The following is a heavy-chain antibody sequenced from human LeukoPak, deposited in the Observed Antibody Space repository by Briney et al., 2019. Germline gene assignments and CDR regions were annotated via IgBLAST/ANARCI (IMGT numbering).Heavy chain of an antibody. D-gene: IGHD1-26*01. V-gene: IGHV3-48*03. CDR1: GFTFSSYE. J-gene: IGHJ4*02. CDR2: ISSSGSTI. Sequence: GGSLRLSCAASGFTFSSYEMNWVRQAPGKGLEWVSYISSSGSTIYYADSVKGRFTISRDNARNSLYLQMNSLRAEDTAVYYCARDGELLRIGGFDYWGQGTLVTVSS. CDR3: ARDGELLRIGGFDY.